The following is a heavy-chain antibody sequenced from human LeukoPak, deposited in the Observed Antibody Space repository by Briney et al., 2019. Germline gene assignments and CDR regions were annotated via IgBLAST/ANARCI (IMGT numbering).Heavy chain of an antibody. Sequence: SETLSLTCAVSGVSISSSNWWSWVRQPPGEGLEWIGEIYHSGSTNYNPSLKSRVTISVDKSKNQFSLKLSSVTAADTAVYYCARPNSNRIAAAGTDYYYGMDVWGQGTTVTVSS. V-gene: IGHV4-4*02. CDR1: GVSISSSNW. D-gene: IGHD6-13*01. CDR2: IYHSGST. J-gene: IGHJ6*02. CDR3: ARPNSNRIAAAGTDYYYGMDV.